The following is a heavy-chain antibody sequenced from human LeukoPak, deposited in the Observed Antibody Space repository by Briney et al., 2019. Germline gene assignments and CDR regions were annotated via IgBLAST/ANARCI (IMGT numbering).Heavy chain of an antibody. V-gene: IGHV4-34*01. CDR2: INHSGST. J-gene: IGHJ4*02. CDR1: GGSFSGYY. D-gene: IGHD5-18*01. CDR3: AREPDTAMARHFDY. Sequence: SEPLSLTCAVYGGSFSGYYWSWIRQPPGKGLEWIGEINHSGSTNYNPSLKSRVTISVDTSKNQFSLKLSSVTAADTAVYYCAREPDTAMARHFDYWGQGTLVTVSS.